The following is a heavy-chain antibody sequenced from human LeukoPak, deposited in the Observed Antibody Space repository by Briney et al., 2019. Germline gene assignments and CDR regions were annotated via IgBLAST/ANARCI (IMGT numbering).Heavy chain of an antibody. J-gene: IGHJ6*03. D-gene: IGHD2-2*01. CDR2: ISAYNGNT. CDR3: ARDPRHYCSSTSCYGYYYMDV. V-gene: IGHV1-18*01. CDR1: GYTSTSYG. Sequence: SVKVSCKASGYTSTSYGISWVRQAPGQGLEWMGWISAYNGNTNYAQKLQGRVTMTTDTSTSTAYMELRSLRSDDTAVYYCARDPRHYCSSTSCYGYYYMDVWGKGTTVTVSS.